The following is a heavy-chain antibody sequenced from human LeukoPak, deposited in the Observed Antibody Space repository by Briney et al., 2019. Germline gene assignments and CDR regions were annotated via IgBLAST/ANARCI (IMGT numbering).Heavy chain of an antibody. J-gene: IGHJ4*02. CDR2: LSGSGGGT. D-gene: IGHD3-10*01. Sequence: GGSLRLSCAVSGITLSNYGMSWVRQAPGKGLEWVAGLSGSGGGTNCADSVQGRFTISRDNPKNTLYLQMNSLRAEDTAVYFCAKRGVVIRVFLVGFHKEAYYFDSWGQGALVTVSS. CDR3: AKRGVVIRVFLVGFHKEAYYFDS. CDR1: GITLSNYG. V-gene: IGHV3-23*01.